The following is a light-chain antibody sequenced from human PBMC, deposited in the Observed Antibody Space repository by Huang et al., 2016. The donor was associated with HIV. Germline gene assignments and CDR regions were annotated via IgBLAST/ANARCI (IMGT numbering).Light chain of an antibody. Sequence: EIVLTQSPGTLSLSPGERATLSCRASQSIASSYLAWYQQKSGQAPRLLIYGASSRATGIPDRFSGSGSGTDFTLTISRLEPEDFAVYYCQQYGSSPVTFGHGTKVEIK. CDR2: GAS. J-gene: IGKJ1*01. CDR3: QQYGSSPVT. V-gene: IGKV3-20*01. CDR1: QSIASSY.